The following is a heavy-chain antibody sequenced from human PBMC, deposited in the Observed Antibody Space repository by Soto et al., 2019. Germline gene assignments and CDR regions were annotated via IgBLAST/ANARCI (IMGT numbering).Heavy chain of an antibody. Sequence: ASVKVSCKASGFTFTSSAVQWVRQARGQRLEWIGWIVVGSGNTNYAQKLQERVTITRDMSTSTAYMELSSLRSEDTAVYYCAADSLYYYDSSGYHPPTYWGQGTLVTVSS. V-gene: IGHV1-58*01. CDR2: IVVGSGNT. CDR1: GFTFTSSA. J-gene: IGHJ4*02. CDR3: AADSLYYYDSSGYHPPTY. D-gene: IGHD3-22*01.